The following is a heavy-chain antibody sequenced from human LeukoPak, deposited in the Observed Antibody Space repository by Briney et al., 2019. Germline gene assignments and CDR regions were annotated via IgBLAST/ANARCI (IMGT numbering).Heavy chain of an antibody. CDR3: ARASGNSGIDAFDI. V-gene: IGHV3-23*01. J-gene: IGHJ3*02. CDR1: GFTFDDYA. CDR2: IGGTGDST. D-gene: IGHD4-23*01. Sequence: GGSLRLSCAASGFTFDDYAMHWVRQAPGKGLEWVSAIGGTGDSTYYADSVKGRFTISRDNSKNTLSLQLNSLRAGDTAVYYCARASGNSGIDAFDIWGQGTMVTVSS.